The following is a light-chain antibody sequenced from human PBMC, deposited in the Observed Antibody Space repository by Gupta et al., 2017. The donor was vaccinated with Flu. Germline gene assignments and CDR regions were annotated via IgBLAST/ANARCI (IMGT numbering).Light chain of an antibody. J-gene: IGKJ1*01. CDR1: QRISSW. CDR2: KAS. CDR3: QQYNSYPWT. Sequence: PSTMSASVGDRVTITCRASQRISSWLAWYQQKPGKAPKLLIYKASSLESGVPSRFSGSGSGTEFTLTIISLQPDDFATYYCQQYNSYPWTFGQGTKVEIK. V-gene: IGKV1-5*03.